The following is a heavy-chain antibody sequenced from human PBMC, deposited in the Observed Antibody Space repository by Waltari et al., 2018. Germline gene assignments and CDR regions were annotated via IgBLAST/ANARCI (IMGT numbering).Heavy chain of an antibody. Sequence: QVQLQESGPGLVKPSETLSLTCTVSGGSISSYYWSWIRQPPGNGLEWIGYIYYSGSTNYNPSLKSRVTISVDTSKNQFSLKLSSVTAADTAVYYCARGFGDRVSDYWGQGTLVTVSS. D-gene: IGHD3-16*01. CDR3: ARGFGDRVSDY. CDR2: IYYSGST. CDR1: GGSISSYY. J-gene: IGHJ4*02. V-gene: IGHV4-59*01.